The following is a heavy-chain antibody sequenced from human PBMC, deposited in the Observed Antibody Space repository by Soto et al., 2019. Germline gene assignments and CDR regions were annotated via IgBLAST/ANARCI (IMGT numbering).Heavy chain of an antibody. V-gene: IGHV4-59*01. CDR2: IYYSGST. CDR1: GGSISSCY. D-gene: IGHD3-22*01. CDR3: ARGTYDSSGYFAFDI. J-gene: IGHJ3*02. Sequence: KPSETLSLTCTVSGGSISSCYWSWIRQPPGKGLEWIGYIYYSGSTNYNPSLKSRVTISVDTSKNQFSLKLSSVTAADTAVYYCARGTYDSSGYFAFDIWGQGTMVTVSS.